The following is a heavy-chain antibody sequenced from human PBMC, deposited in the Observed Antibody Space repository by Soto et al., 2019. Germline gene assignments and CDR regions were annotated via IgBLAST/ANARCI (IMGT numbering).Heavy chain of an antibody. CDR2: IIPIFGTA. CDR3: ARGVYTAMVLAYYYYGMDV. Sequence: GALVEVSCKASGGTFSSYAISWVRQAPGQGLEWMGGIIPIFGTANYAQKYQGRVTITADKSTSAAQIELSSLRSEDTGVYYCARGVYTAMVLAYYYYGMDVWGQGTTVTVSS. J-gene: IGHJ6*02. CDR1: GGTFSSYA. V-gene: IGHV1-69*06. D-gene: IGHD5-18*01.